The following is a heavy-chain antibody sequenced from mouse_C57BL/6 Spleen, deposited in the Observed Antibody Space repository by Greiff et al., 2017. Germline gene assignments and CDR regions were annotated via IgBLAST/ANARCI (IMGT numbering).Heavy chain of an antibody. CDR3: TRTTVVLDY. V-gene: IGHV1-15*01. Sequence: VKLQESGAELVRPGASVTLSCKASGYTFTDYEMHWVKQTPVHGLEWIGAIDPETGGTAYNQKFKGKAILTADKSSSTAYMELRSLTSEDSAVYYCTRTTVVLDYWGQGTTLTVSS. J-gene: IGHJ2*01. CDR2: IDPETGGT. D-gene: IGHD1-1*01. CDR1: GYTFTDYE.